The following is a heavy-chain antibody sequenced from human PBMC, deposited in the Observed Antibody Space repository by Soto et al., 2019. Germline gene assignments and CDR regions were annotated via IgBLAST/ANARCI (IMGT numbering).Heavy chain of an antibody. D-gene: IGHD4-17*01. J-gene: IGHJ4*02. Sequence: GGSLRLSCAASGFTFSSYGMHWVRQAPGKGLEWVAVIWYDGSNKYYADSVKGRFTISRDNSKNTLYLQMNSLRAEDTAVYYCARDVPYGAYPGGNFDYWGQGTLVTVSS. CDR3: ARDVPYGAYPGGNFDY. V-gene: IGHV3-33*01. CDR1: GFTFSSYG. CDR2: IWYDGSNK.